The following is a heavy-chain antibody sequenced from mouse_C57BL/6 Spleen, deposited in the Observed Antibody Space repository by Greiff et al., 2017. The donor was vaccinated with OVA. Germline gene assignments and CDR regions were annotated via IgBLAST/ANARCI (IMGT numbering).Heavy chain of an antibody. CDR1: GYAFSSYW. J-gene: IGHJ4*01. Sequence: VQLQQSGAELVKPGASVKISCKASGYAFSSYWMNWVKQRPGKGLEWIGQIYPGDGDTNYNGKFKGKATLTADKSSSTAYMQLSSLTSEDSAVYFCAREFITTVVATDYAMDYWGQGTSVTVSS. CDR3: AREFITTVVATDYAMDY. V-gene: IGHV1-80*01. D-gene: IGHD1-1*01. CDR2: IYPGDGDT.